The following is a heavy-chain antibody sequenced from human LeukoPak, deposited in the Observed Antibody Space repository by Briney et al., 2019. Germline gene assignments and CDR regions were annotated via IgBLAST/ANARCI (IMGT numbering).Heavy chain of an antibody. V-gene: IGHV3-53*01. CDR1: GFTVSRNY. CDR3: AAIAARSNY. Sequence: GGSLRLSCAVSGFTVSRNYMSWVRQAPGKGLEWVSVIYSGGSTYYADCVKGRFTISRDNSKNTLYLQMNSLRAEDTAVYYCAAIAARSNYCGQGTLVTVSS. J-gene: IGHJ4*02. CDR2: IYSGGST. D-gene: IGHD6-13*01.